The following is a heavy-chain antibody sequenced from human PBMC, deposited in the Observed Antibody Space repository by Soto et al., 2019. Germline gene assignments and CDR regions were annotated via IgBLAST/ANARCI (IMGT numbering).Heavy chain of an antibody. CDR2: IIPIFGTA. Sequence: GASVKVSCKASGGTFSSYAISWVRQAPGQGLEWMGGIIPIFGTANYAQKFQGRVTITADESTSTAYMELSSLRSEDTAVYYCARAGRKGITMVRGDYYYYGMDVWGQGTTVTVSS. J-gene: IGHJ6*02. CDR1: GGTFSSYA. CDR3: ARAGRKGITMVRGDYYYYGMDV. V-gene: IGHV1-69*13. D-gene: IGHD3-10*01.